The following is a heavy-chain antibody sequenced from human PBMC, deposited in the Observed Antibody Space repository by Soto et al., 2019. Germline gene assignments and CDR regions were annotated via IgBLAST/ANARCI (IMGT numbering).Heavy chain of an antibody. J-gene: IGHJ5*02. V-gene: IGHV1-69*13. CDR1: GGTFSSYA. D-gene: IGHD1-26*01. CDR3: ASRTYTGSYYEGNWFDP. CDR2: IIPIFGTA. Sequence: SVKVSCKASGGTFSSYAISWVRQAPGQGLEWMGGIIPIFGTANCAQTFQGRVTINADESTSTAYMELRSLRSEDTAVYYCASRTYTGSYYEGNWFDPWGQGTLVTVSS.